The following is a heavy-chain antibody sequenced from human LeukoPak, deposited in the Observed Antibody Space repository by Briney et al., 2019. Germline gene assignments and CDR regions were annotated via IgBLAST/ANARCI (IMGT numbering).Heavy chain of an antibody. CDR2: IYHSGST. Sequence: SETLSLTCAVSGVSISSSNWWSWVRQPPGKGLEWIGEIYHSGSTNYNPSLKSRVTISVDKSKNQFSLKLSSVTAADTAVYYCARGYYDSSGYYSPWGQGTLVTVSS. V-gene: IGHV4-4*02. CDR1: GVSISSSNW. CDR3: ARGYYDSSGYYSP. J-gene: IGHJ4*02. D-gene: IGHD3-22*01.